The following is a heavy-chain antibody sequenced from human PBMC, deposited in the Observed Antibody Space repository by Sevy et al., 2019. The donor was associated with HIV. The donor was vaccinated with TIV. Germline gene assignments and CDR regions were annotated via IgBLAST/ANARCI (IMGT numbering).Heavy chain of an antibody. V-gene: IGHV3-30*03. CDR3: AREGCTKPLDY. CDR1: GFTFSSYC. J-gene: IGHJ4*02. Sequence: GGSLRLSCAASGFTFSSYCMHWVRQAPGKGLEWVSIISYGGGDIYYADSVKGRFTISRDNSKSSVYLQMNNLRPEDTAGYYCAREGCTKPLDYWGQGTLVTVSS. D-gene: IGHD2-8*01. CDR2: ISYGGGDI.